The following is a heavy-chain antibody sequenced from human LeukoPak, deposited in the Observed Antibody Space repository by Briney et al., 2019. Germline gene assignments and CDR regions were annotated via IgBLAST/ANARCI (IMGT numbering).Heavy chain of an antibody. CDR2: IYTSGST. V-gene: IGHV4-4*09. CDR3: AGGIYDFWSGHYHAQYYYYMDV. D-gene: IGHD3-3*01. Sequence: SETLSLTCTVSGGSISSYYWSWIRQPPGKGLEWIGYIYTSGSTNYNPSLKSRVTISVDTSKNQFSLKLSSVTAADTAVYYCAGGIYDFWSGHYHAQYYYYMDVWGKGTTVTVSS. CDR1: GGSISSYY. J-gene: IGHJ6*03.